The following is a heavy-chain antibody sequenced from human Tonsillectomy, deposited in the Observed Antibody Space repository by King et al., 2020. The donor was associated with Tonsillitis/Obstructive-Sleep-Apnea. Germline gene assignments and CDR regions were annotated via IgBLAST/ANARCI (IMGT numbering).Heavy chain of an antibody. CDR3: ARDRVDCSSTSCYAALWFDP. CDR2: IWYDGSNK. CDR1: GFTFSSYG. Sequence: LVESGGGVVQPGRSLRLSCAASGFTFSSYGMHWVRQAPGKGLEWVAVIWYDGSNKYYADSVKGRFTISRDNSKNTLYLQMNSLRAEDTAVYYCARDRVDCSSTSCYAALWFDPWGQGTLVTVSS. J-gene: IGHJ5*02. D-gene: IGHD2-2*01. V-gene: IGHV3-33*01.